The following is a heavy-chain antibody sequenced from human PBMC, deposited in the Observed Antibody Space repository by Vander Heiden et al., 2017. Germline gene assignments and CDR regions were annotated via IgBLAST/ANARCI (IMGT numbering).Heavy chain of an antibody. J-gene: IGHJ4*02. CDR3: ARGYSGTYRADY. CDR2: INSDGSST. CDR1: GFTFSSYW. V-gene: IGHV3-74*01. D-gene: IGHD1-26*01. Sequence: EVQLVESGGGLVQPGGSLRLSCAASGFTFSSYWMHWVRQAAGKGLVWVSRINSDGSSTSYADSVKGRFTISRDNAKNTLFLQMNSLRAEDTAVYYCARGYSGTYRADYWGQGTLVTVSS.